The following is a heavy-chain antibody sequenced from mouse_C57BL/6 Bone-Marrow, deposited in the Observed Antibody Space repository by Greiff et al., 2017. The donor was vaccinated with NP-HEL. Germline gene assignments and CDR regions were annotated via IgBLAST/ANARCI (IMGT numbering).Heavy chain of an antibody. Sequence: VHVKQSGPELVKPGASVKIPCKASGYTFTDYNMDWVKQSHGKSLEWIGDINPNNGGTIYNQKFKGKATLTVDKSSSTAYMELRSLTSEDTAVYYCARGSTMITPYWYFDVWGTGTTVTVSS. CDR1: GYTFTDYN. D-gene: IGHD2-4*01. J-gene: IGHJ1*03. CDR3: ARGSTMITPYWYFDV. V-gene: IGHV1-18*01. CDR2: INPNNGGT.